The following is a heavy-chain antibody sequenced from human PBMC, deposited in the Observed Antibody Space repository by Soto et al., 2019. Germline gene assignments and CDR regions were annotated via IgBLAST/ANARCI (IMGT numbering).Heavy chain of an antibody. CDR1: GGSISSGGYY. Sequence: SETLSLTCTVSGGSISSGGYYWSWIRQHPGKGLEWIGYIYYSGSTYYNPSLKSRVTISVDTSKNQFSLKLSSVTAADTAVYYCARGSVPSQGVFGYWGEGTQVTVSS. CDR3: ARGSVPSQGVFGY. V-gene: IGHV4-31*03. J-gene: IGHJ4*02. CDR2: IYYSGST. D-gene: IGHD2-2*01.